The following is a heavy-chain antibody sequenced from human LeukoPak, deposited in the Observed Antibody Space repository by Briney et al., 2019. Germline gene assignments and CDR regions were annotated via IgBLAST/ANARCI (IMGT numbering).Heavy chain of an antibody. CDR1: GFTFSSYG. V-gene: IGHV3-33*06. D-gene: IGHD7-27*01. Sequence: GGSLRLSCAASGFTFSSYGMHWVRQAPGKGLEWVAVIWYDGSNKYYADSVKGRFTVSRDNSKNTLFLQMNSLRAEDTAVYYCAKDGGLWVSAHWGDSWGRGTLVTVSS. J-gene: IGHJ4*02. CDR2: IWYDGSNK. CDR3: AKDGGLWVSAHWGDS.